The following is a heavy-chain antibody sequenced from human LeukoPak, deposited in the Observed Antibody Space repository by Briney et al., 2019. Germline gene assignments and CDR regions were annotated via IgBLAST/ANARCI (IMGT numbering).Heavy chain of an antibody. J-gene: IGHJ5*02. CDR3: ARDFIMITFGGVIVNWFDP. Sequence: PGRSLRLSCAASGFTFSSYAMHWVRQAPGKGLEWVAVISYDGSNKYYADSVKGRFTISRDNSKNTLYLQMNSLRAEDTAVYYCARDFIMITFGGVIVNWFDPWGQGTLVTVSS. D-gene: IGHD3-16*02. CDR2: ISYDGSNK. CDR1: GFTFSSYA. V-gene: IGHV3-30-3*01.